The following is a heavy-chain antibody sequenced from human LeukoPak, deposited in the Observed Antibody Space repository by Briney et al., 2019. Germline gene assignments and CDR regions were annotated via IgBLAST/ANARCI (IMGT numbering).Heavy chain of an antibody. J-gene: IGHJ3*02. Sequence: SETLSLTCTVSGDSISSSSYYWGWIRQPPGKGLEWIGSLSYSGSTYYNPSLKSRVTMSIDTSKTQFSLKLTSVTAADTAVYYCASTTVVTPDAFDIWGQGTMVTVSS. D-gene: IGHD4-23*01. V-gene: IGHV4-39*01. CDR2: LSYSGST. CDR3: ASTTVVTPDAFDI. CDR1: GDSISSSSYY.